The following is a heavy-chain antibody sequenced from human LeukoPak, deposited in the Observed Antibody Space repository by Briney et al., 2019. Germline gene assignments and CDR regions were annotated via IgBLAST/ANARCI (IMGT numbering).Heavy chain of an antibody. Sequence: GGSLRLSCAASGFTFGDYPMHWVRQLPGKSLEWVSLISADGGTTYYADSFKGRFTISRDNSRNSLFLQMNSLRTEDTALYYCAKDYYWGQGTLVTVSS. CDR3: AKDYY. J-gene: IGHJ4*02. V-gene: IGHV3-43*02. CDR2: ISADGGTT. CDR1: GFTFGDYP.